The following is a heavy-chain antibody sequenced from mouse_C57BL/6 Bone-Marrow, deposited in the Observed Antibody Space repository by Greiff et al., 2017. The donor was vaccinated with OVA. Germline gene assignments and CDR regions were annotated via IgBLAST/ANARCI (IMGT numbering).Heavy chain of an antibody. V-gene: IGHV3-6*01. Sequence: VQLQQSGPGLVKPSQSLSLTCSVTGYSITSGYYCNWIRQFPGNKLEWMGYISYDGSNNYNPSLKNRIFITRDTSKNQFFLKLNSVTTEDTATYYCARRRDSSGDGPYFDYWGQGTTLTVSS. CDR3: ARRRDSSGDGPYFDY. D-gene: IGHD3-2*02. CDR2: ISYDGSN. CDR1: GYSITSGYY. J-gene: IGHJ2*01.